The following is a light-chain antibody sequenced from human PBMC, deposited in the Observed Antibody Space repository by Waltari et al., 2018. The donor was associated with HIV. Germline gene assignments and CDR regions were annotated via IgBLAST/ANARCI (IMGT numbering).Light chain of an antibody. V-gene: IGLV1-44*01. Sequence: QCVLAQPPSASVTPGQRVPIACSVSTSNIGGNTVSWYQQLPGTAPKLLIYSNNERPSGVPDRLSRSTSGTSASLVISGLQSEDEADYYCAAWDDSLKGGAFGTGTKVTVL. CDR3: AAWDDSLKGGA. CDR2: SNN. J-gene: IGLJ1*01. CDR1: TSNIGGNT.